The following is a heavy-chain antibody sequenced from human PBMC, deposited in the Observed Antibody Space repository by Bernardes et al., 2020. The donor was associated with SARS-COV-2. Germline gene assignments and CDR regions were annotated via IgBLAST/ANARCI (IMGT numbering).Heavy chain of an antibody. V-gene: IGHV4-59*08. J-gene: IGHJ6*02. Sequence: SETLSLTCTVSGGSISGYYWNWIRQPPGKGLECIGYISNSGSTYYNPSLRSRVTISVDTSKTQFSLRLTSVTAADTAVYYCARHSATVGNGLEVWGQGTTVTVSS. CDR2: ISNSGST. D-gene: IGHD4-4*01. CDR3: ARHSATVGNGLEV. CDR1: GGSISGYY.